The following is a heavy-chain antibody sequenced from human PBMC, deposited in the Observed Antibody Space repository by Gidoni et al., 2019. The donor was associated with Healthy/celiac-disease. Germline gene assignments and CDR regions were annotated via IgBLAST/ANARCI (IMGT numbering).Heavy chain of an antibody. CDR2: VYPGDSDT. CDR3: ARGGDDYGGNGLADY. D-gene: IGHD4-17*01. Sequence: EVQLVQSGAEVKKPGESLKISGKGSGYSFNSYWIGWVRQMPGKGLEWMGIVYPGDSDTRYSPSFQGQVTISADKSISTTYLQWSSLKASDTAMYYCARGGDDYGGNGLADYWGQGTLVTVSS. V-gene: IGHV5-51*01. J-gene: IGHJ4*02. CDR1: GYSFNSYW.